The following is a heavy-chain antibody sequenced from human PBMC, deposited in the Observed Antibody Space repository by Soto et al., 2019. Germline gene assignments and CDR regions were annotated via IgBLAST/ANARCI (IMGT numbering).Heavy chain of an antibody. D-gene: IGHD3-9*01. J-gene: IGHJ5*02. CDR2: ISYSGCP. CDR1: GGSISSSSYS. V-gene: IGHV4-39*01. Sequence: SETLSLTCTVSGGSISSSSYSCGGLRQPPGKGLEWIGRISYSGCPYYNQSLKSRVTISVDTSKNPFSLKLSSVTAADTAVDYCARFDILTGYHKGWFDPWGQGTLVTVSS. CDR3: ARFDILTGYHKGWFDP.